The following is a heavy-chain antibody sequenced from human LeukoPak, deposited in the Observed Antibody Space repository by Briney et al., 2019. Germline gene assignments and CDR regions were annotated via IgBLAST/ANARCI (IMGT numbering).Heavy chain of an antibody. J-gene: IGHJ3*02. D-gene: IGHD2-21*01. CDR3: AKDLRYCGGDCYSADAFDI. V-gene: IGHV3-23*01. CDR2: ISGSGRRT. CDR1: GFTFSSYT. Sequence: GGSLRLSCAASGFTFSSYTMNWVRQAPGKGLEWVSGISGSGRRTYYADSVKGRFTISRGNSKNTLYLQMNSLRAEDTAIYYCAKDLRYCGGDCYSADAFDIWGQGTMVTVSS.